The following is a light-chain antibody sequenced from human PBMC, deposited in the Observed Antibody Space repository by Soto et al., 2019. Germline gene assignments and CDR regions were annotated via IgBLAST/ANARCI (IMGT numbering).Light chain of an antibody. CDR2: AAS. CDR3: QQLNSFPIT. CDR1: QDISNY. J-gene: IGKJ5*01. V-gene: IGKV1-9*01. Sequence: DIQMTQSPSSLSASVGDRVTIACQASQDISNYLHWYQQKPGRAPKLLIYAASTLQSGVPSRFSGSGSGTEFTLTITSLQPEDFATYYCQQLNSFPITFGQGTRLEIK.